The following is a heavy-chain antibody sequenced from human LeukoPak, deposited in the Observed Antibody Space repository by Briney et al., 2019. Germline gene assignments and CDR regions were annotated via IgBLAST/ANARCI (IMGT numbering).Heavy chain of an antibody. J-gene: IGHJ4*02. CDR3: AKDYYALLWFGEFNRKYYFDY. D-gene: IGHD3-10*01. V-gene: IGHV3-23*01. CDR1: GFTFSNYG. CDR2: ISGSGGER. Sequence: PGGSLRLSCAASGFTFSNYGMSWVRQAPGKGLQWVSGISGSGGERYYTESVKGRFTISRDNSKNTLCLQMNSLRAEDTAVYYCAKDYYALLWFGEFNRKYYFDYWGQGTLVTVSS.